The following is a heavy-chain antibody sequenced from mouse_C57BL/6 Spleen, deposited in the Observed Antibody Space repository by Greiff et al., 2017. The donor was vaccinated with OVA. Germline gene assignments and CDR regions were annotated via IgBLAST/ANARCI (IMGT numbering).Heavy chain of an antibody. Sequence: QVQLQQPGAELVMPGASVKLSCKASGYTFTSYWMHWVKQRPGQGLEWIGEIDPSDSYTNYNQKFKGKSTLTVDKSSSTAYMQLSSLTSEDSAVYYCARYEYEFAYWGQGTLVTVSA. CDR1: GYTFTSYW. D-gene: IGHD2-4*01. CDR2: IDPSDSYT. V-gene: IGHV1-69*01. J-gene: IGHJ3*01. CDR3: ARYEYEFAY.